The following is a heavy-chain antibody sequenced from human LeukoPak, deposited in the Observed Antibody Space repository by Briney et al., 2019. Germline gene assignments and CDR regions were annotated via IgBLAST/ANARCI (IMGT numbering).Heavy chain of an antibody. V-gene: IGHV4-30-2*01. Sequence: SETLSLTCTVSGGSISSGGYYWSWIRQPPGKGLEWIGYIYHSGSTYYNPSLKSRVTISVDRSKNQFSLKLSSVTAADTAVYYCARGVLVVVAAPSFDYWGQGTLVTVSS. D-gene: IGHD2-15*01. CDR2: IYHSGST. CDR1: GGSISSGGYY. CDR3: ARGVLVVVAAPSFDY. J-gene: IGHJ4*02.